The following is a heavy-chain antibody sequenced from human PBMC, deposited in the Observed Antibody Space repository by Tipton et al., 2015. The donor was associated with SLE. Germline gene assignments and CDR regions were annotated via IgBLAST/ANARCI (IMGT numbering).Heavy chain of an antibody. CDR3: ARLERFWDGHSVYHYLGLDV. CDR2: IYAGDSDV. Sequence: QLVQSGAQVKKPGESLKISCKGSGYTFSTYWIAWVRQMPGKGLEYMGIIYAGDSDVRYSPSFQGQVSISVDKPISTAYLQWDSLKASDSAMYYCARLERFWDGHSVYHYLGLDVWGQGTTVTVSS. CDR1: GYTFSTYW. D-gene: IGHD5/OR15-5a*01. J-gene: IGHJ6*02. V-gene: IGHV5-51*01.